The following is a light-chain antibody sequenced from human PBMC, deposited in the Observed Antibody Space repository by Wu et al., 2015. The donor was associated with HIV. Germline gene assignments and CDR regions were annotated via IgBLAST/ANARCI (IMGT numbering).Light chain of an antibody. CDR1: QGITTA. Sequence: DIKMTQSPSSLSASVGDRVTITCRASQGITTALAWYQQKPGKAPKLLVSDAARLESGVPSRFSGSGSGTDLTLTISSLQPEDFATYYCQQYYRIPLTFGGGTKLEIK. CDR2: DAA. V-gene: IGKV1-NL1*01. CDR3: QQYYRIPLT. J-gene: IGKJ4*01.